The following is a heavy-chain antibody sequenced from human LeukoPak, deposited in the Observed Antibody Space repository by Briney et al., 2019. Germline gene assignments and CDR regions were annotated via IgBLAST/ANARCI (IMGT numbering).Heavy chain of an antibody. CDR1: GFALSSHW. CDR3: ARNNGMDV. J-gene: IGHJ6*02. Sequence: GGSLLLSCAASGFALSSHWMTWVRQVPGRGPEWVANVNRDGSETYYLDSVKGRFTISKDNAKNSLYLQMNSLRAEDTALYHCARNNGMDVWGQGTTVIVSS. CDR2: VNRDGSET. V-gene: IGHV3-7*03.